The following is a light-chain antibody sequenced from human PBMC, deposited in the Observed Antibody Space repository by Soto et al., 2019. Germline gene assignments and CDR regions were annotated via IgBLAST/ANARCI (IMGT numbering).Light chain of an antibody. V-gene: IGLV1-40*01. CDR3: QSYDSSLSWV. J-gene: IGLJ3*02. Sequence: QAVVTQPPSVSGAPGQRVTISCTGSSSNIGAHYDVHWYQQLPGTAPKLLIYGNSNRPSGVPDRFSGSKSGTSASLAITGLQAEDEADYYCQSYDSSLSWVFGGGTKLTVL. CDR1: SSNIGAHYD. CDR2: GNS.